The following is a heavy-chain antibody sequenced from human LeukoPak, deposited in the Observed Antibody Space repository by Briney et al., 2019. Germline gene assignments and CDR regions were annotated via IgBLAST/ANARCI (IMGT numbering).Heavy chain of an antibody. D-gene: IGHD6-6*01. CDR2: IIPIFGTA. CDR3: ARGLWQLAQFDWFDP. J-gene: IGHJ5*02. V-gene: IGHV1-69*05. CDR1: GGTFSSYA. Sequence: SVKVSCKASGGTFSSYAISWVRQAPGQGLEWMGRIIPIFGTANYAQKFQGRVTITTDESTSTAYMELSSLRSEDTAVYYCARGLWQLAQFDWFDPWGQGTLVTVSS.